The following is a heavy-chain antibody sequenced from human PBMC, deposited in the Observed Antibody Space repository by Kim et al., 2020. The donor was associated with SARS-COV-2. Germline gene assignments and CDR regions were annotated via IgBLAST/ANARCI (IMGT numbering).Heavy chain of an antibody. CDR3: ARGSPGNYGSRSYYYIDY. CDR1: GDSIISYY. D-gene: IGHD3-10*01. CDR2: IFYSGKT. V-gene: IGHV4-59*01. J-gene: IGHJ4*02. Sequence: SETLSLSCTVSGDSIISYYWSWIRQSPGKGLEWIGYIFYSGKTNYNSSLKSRVTISVDMSKSQFSLKLNSVTAADTAIYYCARGSPGNYGSRSYYYIDYWGQGTLVTVSS.